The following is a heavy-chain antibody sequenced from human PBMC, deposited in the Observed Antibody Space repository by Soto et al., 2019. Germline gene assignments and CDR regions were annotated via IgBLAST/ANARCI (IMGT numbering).Heavy chain of an antibody. CDR1: GGSISSGTYY. CDR2: ISHSGRT. J-gene: IGHJ4*02. CDR3: ARDSDYCTGGSCYGNFDF. V-gene: IGHV4-31*03. D-gene: IGHD2-15*01. Sequence: QVQLQESGPGLVKPSQTLSLTCTVSGGSISSGTYYWTWVRQRPGEGLEWIGFISHSGRTYYNPSLKSRAAISVDTSENQFSLTLSSVTAADTAVYFCARDSDYCTGGSCYGNFDFWGQGTLVTVSS.